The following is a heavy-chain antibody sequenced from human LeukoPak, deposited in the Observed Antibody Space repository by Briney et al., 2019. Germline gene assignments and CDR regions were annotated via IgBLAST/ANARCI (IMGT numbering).Heavy chain of an antibody. CDR3: VRYCNGGSCYRAAFDV. CDR1: GFTFSSYA. J-gene: IGHJ3*01. V-gene: IGHV3-33*08. CDR2: IWYDGGKK. D-gene: IGHD2-15*01. Sequence: GGSLRLSCAASGFTFSSYAMSWVRQAPGKGLEWVALIWYDGGKKYYTDSVRGRFTISRDNSKNTLYLQMNSLRAEDTAVYYCVRYCNGGSCYRAAFDVWGPGTTVTVSS.